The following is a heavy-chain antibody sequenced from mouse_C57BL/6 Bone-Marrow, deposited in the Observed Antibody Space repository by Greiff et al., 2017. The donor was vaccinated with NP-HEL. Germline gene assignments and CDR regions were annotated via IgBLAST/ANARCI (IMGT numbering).Heavy chain of an antibody. D-gene: IGHD2-4*01. V-gene: IGHV14-4*01. CDR1: GFNIKDDY. Sequence: VQLQQSGAELVRPGASVKLSCTASGFNIKDDYMHWVKQRPEQGLEWIGWIDPENGDTEYDSKFQGKATITADTYSNTAYLQLSSQTSEDTAVYYCTTTDYDGAMDYWGQGTSVTVSS. CDR2: IDPENGDT. CDR3: TTTDYDGAMDY. J-gene: IGHJ4*01.